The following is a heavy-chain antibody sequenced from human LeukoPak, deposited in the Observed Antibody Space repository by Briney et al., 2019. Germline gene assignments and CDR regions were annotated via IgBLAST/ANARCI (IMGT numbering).Heavy chain of an antibody. J-gene: IGHJ4*02. D-gene: IGHD1-26*01. CDR1: GFTFSSYG. V-gene: IGHV3-33*01. CDR3: ARETSGSYSPLGY. Sequence: PGGSLRLSCAASGFTFSSYGMHWVRQAPGKGLEGVALIWYDGSNNYYADSVRGRFTVSRDNSKNTLYLQMNSLRAEDTAVYYWARETSGSYSPLGYWGQGTLVTVSS. CDR2: IWYDGSNN.